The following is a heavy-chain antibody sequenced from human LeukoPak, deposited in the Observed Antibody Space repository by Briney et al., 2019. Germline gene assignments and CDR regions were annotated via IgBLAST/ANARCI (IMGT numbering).Heavy chain of an antibody. CDR2: INHSGST. J-gene: IGHJ4*02. CDR1: GASISSGAYY. V-gene: IGHV4-39*07. CDR3: ASTRPRGN. D-gene: IGHD3-10*01. Sequence: SETLSLTCTVSGASISSGAYYWTWIRQPPGKGLEWIGEINHSGSTNYNPSLKSRVTLSVDTSKNQFSLKLSSGTAADTAVYYCASTRPRGNWGQGTLVTVSS.